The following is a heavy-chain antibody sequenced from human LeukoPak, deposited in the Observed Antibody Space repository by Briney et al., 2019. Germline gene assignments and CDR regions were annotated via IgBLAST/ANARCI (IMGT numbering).Heavy chain of an antibody. V-gene: IGHV3-23*01. CDR1: GFTFTSYA. CDR2: ISGSGGTT. Sequence: GGSLRLSCAASGFTFTSYAMSWVRQAPGKGLEWVSVISGSGGTTYYADSVKGRFTISRDNSKNMLYLQMNSLRVEDTAVYYCANVGGTGWRFFDYWGQGTLVTVSS. D-gene: IGHD6-19*01. CDR3: ANVGGTGWRFFDY. J-gene: IGHJ4*02.